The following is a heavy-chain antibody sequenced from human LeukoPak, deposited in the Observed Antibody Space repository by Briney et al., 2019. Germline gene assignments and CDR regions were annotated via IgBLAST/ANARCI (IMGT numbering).Heavy chain of an antibody. CDR1: GGSISSSSYY. V-gene: IGHV4-39*01. CDR2: IYYSGST. CDR3: ARQIGIAARRAPFDY. J-gene: IGHJ4*02. D-gene: IGHD6-6*01. Sequence: SETLSLTCTVSGGSISSSSYYWGWIRQPPGKGLEWIGSIYYSGSTYYNPSLKSRVTISVDTSKNQFSLKLSSVTAADTAVYYCARQIGIAARRAPFDYWGQGTLVTVSS.